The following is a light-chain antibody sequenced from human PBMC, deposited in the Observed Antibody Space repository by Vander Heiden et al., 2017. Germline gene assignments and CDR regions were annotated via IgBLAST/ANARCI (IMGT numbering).Light chain of an antibody. V-gene: IGKV3-15*01. CDR1: QSVNYN. CDR3: QQYDQWPTWT. J-gene: IGKJ1*01. CDR2: AAS. Sequence: EIVMTQSPVTLSVSPGERATLSCRASQSVNYNLAWYQQKPGQAPRLLFYAASTRATGVPARFSGSGYGTEFTLTISSLESEDFAVYYCQQYDQWPTWTFGHGTKVEI.